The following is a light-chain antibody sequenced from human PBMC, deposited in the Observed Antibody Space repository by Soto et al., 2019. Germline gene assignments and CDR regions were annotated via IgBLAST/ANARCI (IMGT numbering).Light chain of an antibody. CDR2: DAS. J-gene: IGKJ1*01. CDR3: QQYNNWPPWT. CDR1: QSVGSN. Sequence: EVVMTQSPATLSLSPGERATLSCRASQSVGSNLAWYQQKPGQAPRLLIFDASSSGTDIPASFSGSRSATEFTLPISSRQSADFGVYYCQQYNNWPPWTFGQGTKVDIK. V-gene: IGKV3-15*01.